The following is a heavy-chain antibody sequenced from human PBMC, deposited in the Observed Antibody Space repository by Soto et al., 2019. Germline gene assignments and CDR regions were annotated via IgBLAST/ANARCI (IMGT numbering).Heavy chain of an antibody. J-gene: IGHJ5*01. V-gene: IGHV3-33*01. CDR3: APPFLGLSNGGKCPLDS. CDR2: IWYHGVDK. D-gene: IGHD2-8*01. CDR1: GFTFSRQA. Sequence: PGGSLRLSCAASGFTFSRQAMHWVRQAPGRGLEWVAVIWYHGVDKYYADSVKGRFTISRDNSRNPASLQINSLRGEDTGVYYCAPPFLGLSNGGKCPLDSWGQVSLVTISS.